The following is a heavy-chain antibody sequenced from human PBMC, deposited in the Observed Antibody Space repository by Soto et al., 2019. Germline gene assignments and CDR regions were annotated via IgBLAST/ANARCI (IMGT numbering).Heavy chain of an antibody. Sequence: QVQLVQSGAEVKKPGSSVKVSCKASGGTFSSYAFSWVRQAPGQGPEWLGGIIPVFGTSNYAQKFQGRVTLTADESTSTAYMELSRLRSEDTAVYYCARVMTRGVTRLVYYYGMDVWGQGTTVTVSS. J-gene: IGHJ6*02. CDR2: IIPVFGTS. CDR1: GGTFSSYA. CDR3: ARVMTRGVTRLVYYYGMDV. D-gene: IGHD3-10*01. V-gene: IGHV1-69*01.